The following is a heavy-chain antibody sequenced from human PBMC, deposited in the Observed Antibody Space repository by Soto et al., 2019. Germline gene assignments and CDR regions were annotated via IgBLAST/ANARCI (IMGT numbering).Heavy chain of an antibody. CDR2: IWYDGSNK. CDR1: GFTFSSYG. V-gene: IGHV3-33*01. D-gene: IGHD3-22*01. Sequence: GGSLRLSCAASGFTFSSYGMHWVRQAPGKGLEWVAVIWYDGSNKYYADSVKGRFTISRDNSKNTLYLQMNSLRAEDTAVYYCARGDYYDSSGYLDYWGQGTLVTVSS. CDR3: ARGDYYDSSGYLDY. J-gene: IGHJ4*02.